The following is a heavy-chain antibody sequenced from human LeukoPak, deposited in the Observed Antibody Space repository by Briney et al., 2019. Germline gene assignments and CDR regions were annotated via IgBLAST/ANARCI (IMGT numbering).Heavy chain of an antibody. V-gene: IGHV3-23*01. CDR3: AKSWHAEPSSYFDY. D-gene: IGHD1-14*01. CDR2: ISGGGGGT. CDR1: GFTFSSYA. Sequence: GGSLRLSCAASGFTFSSYAMTWVRQAPGKGLEWVSAISGGGGGTSYADSVKGRFTISRDNSKSTLYLQMNSLRAEDTAVYYCAKSWHAEPSSYFDYWGQGTLVTVSS. J-gene: IGHJ4*02.